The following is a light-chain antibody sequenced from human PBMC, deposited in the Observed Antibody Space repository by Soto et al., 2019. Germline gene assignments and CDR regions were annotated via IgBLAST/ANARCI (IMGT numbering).Light chain of an antibody. CDR2: AAS. CDR3: HPSYTTPT. J-gene: IGKJ5*01. CDR1: QSISRY. V-gene: IGKV1-39*01. Sequence: DIEKARFLSTLSASVGQTVTSTFRASQSISRYLNRYQQKPGTAPKLLIYAASSLQSGVPSSFSGSGTGTDYTLTICSLQREDFATYYGHPSYTTPTVGEGTRLEIK.